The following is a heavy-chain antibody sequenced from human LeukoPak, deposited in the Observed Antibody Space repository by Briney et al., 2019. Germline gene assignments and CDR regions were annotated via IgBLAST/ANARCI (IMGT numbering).Heavy chain of an antibody. Sequence: SETLSLTCTVSGASIRSGAYYWGWIRQPPGKGLEWIGSVYYSGSTYYNPSLKSRVTISVDTSKNQFSLKLSSVTAADTAVYYCARDLGRAAALWGQGTLVTVSS. CDR2: VYYSGST. J-gene: IGHJ4*02. V-gene: IGHV4-39*02. CDR3: ARDLGRAAAL. D-gene: IGHD6-13*01. CDR1: GASIRSGAYY.